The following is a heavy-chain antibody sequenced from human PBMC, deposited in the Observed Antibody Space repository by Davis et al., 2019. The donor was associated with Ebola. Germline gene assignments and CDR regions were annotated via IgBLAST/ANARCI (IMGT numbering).Heavy chain of an antibody. D-gene: IGHD6-6*01. CDR1: GLTFSSDW. Sequence: GESLKISCAASGLTFSSDWMHWVRQVPGKGLVWVSRMNSDGSNTRYADSVKGRFTISRDNSKNTLSLQMNTLRAEDTAVYYCARAKYYGMDVWGKGATVTVSS. CDR3: ARAKYYGMDV. J-gene: IGHJ6*04. V-gene: IGHV3-74*01. CDR2: MNSDGSNT.